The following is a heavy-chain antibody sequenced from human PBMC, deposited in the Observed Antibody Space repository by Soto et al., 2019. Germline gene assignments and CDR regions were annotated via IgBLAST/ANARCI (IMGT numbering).Heavy chain of an antibody. J-gene: IGHJ5*02. CDR3: STAKYGAGRVGVDT. CDR2: IVPTLRLT. CDR1: GDTSTIYT. D-gene: IGHD1-26*01. V-gene: IGHV1-69*02. Sequence: QVQLVQSGAEVKKPGSSLKVSCETSGDTSTIYTITWVRQAPGQGLQWMGRIVPTLRLTNYVQDFQGRLTLTADTSTSTAHMELSSRTSEATAVYYCSTAKYGAGRVGVDTWGQGPLVTVSS.